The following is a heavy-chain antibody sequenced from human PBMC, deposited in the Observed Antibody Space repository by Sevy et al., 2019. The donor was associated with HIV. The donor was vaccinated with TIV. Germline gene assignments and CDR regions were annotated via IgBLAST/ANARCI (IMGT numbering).Heavy chain of an antibody. CDR2: IYYSGST. V-gene: IGHV4-39*01. CDR1: GGSISSSSYY. Sequence: SETLSLTCTVSGGSISSSSYYWGWIRQPPGKGLEWIGSIYYSGSTYYNPSLKSRVTISVDTSKNQFSLKLSSVTAADTAVYYRARHAYPDYFDYWGQGTLVTVSS. CDR3: ARHAYPDYFDY. J-gene: IGHJ4*02.